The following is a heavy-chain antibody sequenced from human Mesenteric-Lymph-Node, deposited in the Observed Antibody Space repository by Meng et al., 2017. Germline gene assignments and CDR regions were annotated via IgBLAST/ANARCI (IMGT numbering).Heavy chain of an antibody. J-gene: IGHJ4*02. D-gene: IGHD3-3*01. CDR1: GYTFTGYY. Sequence: ASVKVSCKTSGYTFTGYYMHWVRQAPGQGLEWMGWISAYNGNTNYAQKLQGRVTMTTDTSTSTAYMELRSLRSEDTAVYYCARVRFGSYYFDYWGQGTLVTVSS. CDR3: ARVRFGSYYFDY. V-gene: IGHV1-18*04. CDR2: ISAYNGNT.